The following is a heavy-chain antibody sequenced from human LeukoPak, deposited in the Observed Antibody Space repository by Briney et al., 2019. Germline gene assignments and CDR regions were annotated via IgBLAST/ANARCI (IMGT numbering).Heavy chain of an antibody. CDR1: GGSISNYY. J-gene: IGHJ4*02. Sequence: SETLSLTCTVSGGSISNYYWSWIPQPPGKGLEWIWYIFYSGSTNYNPSLKSRVTMSLDTSKSHFSLKLSSVTAADTAVYYCARGASPDFWGQGTLVTVSS. CDR3: ARGASPDF. CDR2: IFYSGST. V-gene: IGHV4-59*01.